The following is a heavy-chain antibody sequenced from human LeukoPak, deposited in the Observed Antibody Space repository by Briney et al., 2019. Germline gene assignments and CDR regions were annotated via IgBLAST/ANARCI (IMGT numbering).Heavy chain of an antibody. CDR3: AKGQERTRIAARPSAFDF. CDR1: GFTVSSYG. V-gene: IGHV3-23*01. D-gene: IGHD6-6*01. J-gene: IGHJ4*02. Sequence: GGSLRLSCAASGFTVSSYGMTWVRQAPGKGLEWVSSFSGTDGGTYYADSVKGRFTISRDNSKNTLYLQMNSLRAEDTAVYYCAKGQERTRIAARPSAFDFWGQGTLVTVSS. CDR2: FSGTDGGT.